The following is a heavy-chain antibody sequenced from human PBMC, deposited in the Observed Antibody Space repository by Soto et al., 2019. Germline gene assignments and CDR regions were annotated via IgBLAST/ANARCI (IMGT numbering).Heavy chain of an antibody. D-gene: IGHD3-22*01. CDR2: IKTDGTYA. CDR1: GFTFSTYW. V-gene: IGHV3-74*01. Sequence: EVQLVESGGALVQPGGSLRLSCAASGFTFSTYWMHWVRQAPGKGLLWVSRIKTDGTYATYADSVKGRFTISRDNAKNTLYRQMISLRVEDAAVYYCAAGGRGYYANWRQGTLVTVSS. CDR3: AAGGRGYYAN. J-gene: IGHJ4*02.